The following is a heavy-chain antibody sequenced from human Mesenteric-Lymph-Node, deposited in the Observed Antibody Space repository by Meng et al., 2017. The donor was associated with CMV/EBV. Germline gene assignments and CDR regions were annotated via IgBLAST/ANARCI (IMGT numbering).Heavy chain of an antibody. CDR3: ARDFRPGIVRLHYYYYGVDV. J-gene: IGHJ6*02. Sequence: ETLSLTCTVSGYSISSGYYWGWIRQPPGKGLEWVSVIYSGGSTYYADSVKGRFTISRDNSKNTLYLQMTSLRAEDTAVYYCARDFRPGIVRLHYYYYGVDVWGQGTTVTVSS. CDR1: GYSISSGYY. D-gene: IGHD1-26*01. CDR2: IYSGGST. V-gene: IGHV3-53*01.